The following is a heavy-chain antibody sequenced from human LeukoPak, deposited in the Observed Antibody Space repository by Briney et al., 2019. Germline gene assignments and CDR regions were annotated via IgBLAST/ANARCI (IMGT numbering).Heavy chain of an antibody. J-gene: IGHJ6*03. CDR3: ARSLDILTGYFHYYYYMGV. D-gene: IGHD3-9*01. V-gene: IGHV1-18*04. CDR1: GYTFTGYY. Sequence: ASVKVSCKASGYTFTGYYMHWVRQAPGQGLEWMGWISAYNGNTNYAQKLQGRVTMTTDTSTSTAYMELRSLRSDDTAVYYCARSLDILTGYFHYYYYMGVWGKGTTVTISS. CDR2: ISAYNGNT.